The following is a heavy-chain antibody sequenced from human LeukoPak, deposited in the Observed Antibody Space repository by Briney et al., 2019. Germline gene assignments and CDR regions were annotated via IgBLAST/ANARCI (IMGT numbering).Heavy chain of an antibody. CDR1: GFTFSSYS. D-gene: IGHD4-17*01. CDR3: ARSGDYAFDY. CDR2: ISYDGSNK. V-gene: IGHV3-30*04. J-gene: IGHJ4*02. Sequence: PGGSLRLSCAASGFTFSSYSMHWVRQAPGKGLEWVAVISYDGSNKYYADSMKGRFTISRDNSKNTLYLQRNSLRAEDTGVYYCARSGDYAFDYWGQGTLVTVSS.